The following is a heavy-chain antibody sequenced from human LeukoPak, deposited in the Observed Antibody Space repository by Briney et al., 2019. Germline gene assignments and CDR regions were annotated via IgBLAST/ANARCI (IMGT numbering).Heavy chain of an antibody. D-gene: IGHD5-18*01. V-gene: IGHV3-74*01. CDR3: ASTTMAIPGDY. J-gene: IGHJ4*02. Sequence: AGGSLRLSCAASGFTFSSYAMSWVRQAPGKGLVWVSRINTDGSSTNYADSVKGRFTTSRDNAKNTLYLQMNSLRGEDTAVYYCASTTMAIPGDYWGQGTLVTVSS. CDR1: GFTFSSYA. CDR2: INTDGSST.